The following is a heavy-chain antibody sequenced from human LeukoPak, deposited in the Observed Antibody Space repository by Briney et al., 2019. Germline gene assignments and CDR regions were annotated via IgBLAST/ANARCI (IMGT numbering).Heavy chain of an antibody. J-gene: IGHJ4*02. V-gene: IGHV3-30*02. CDR2: IRYDENNK. CDR3: ALTRRRQWLTNFDY. Sequence: GGSLRLSCAASGFTFSGYGMHWVRQAPGKGLEWVAFIRYDENNKYYADSVKGRFTISRDNSKNTLYLQMNSLRPEDTAVYYCALTRRRQWLTNFDYWGQGTLVTVSS. CDR1: GFTFSGYG. D-gene: IGHD6-19*01.